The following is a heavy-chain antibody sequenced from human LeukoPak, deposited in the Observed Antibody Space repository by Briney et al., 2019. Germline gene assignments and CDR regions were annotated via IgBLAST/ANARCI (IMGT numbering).Heavy chain of an antibody. CDR2: IIPIFGTA. CDR1: GGTFSSYA. D-gene: IGHD5-24*01. V-gene: IGHV1-69*13. CDR3: ASSIEGYKDGYYNYRDF. J-gene: IGHJ6*03. Sequence: ASVKVSCKASGGTFSSYAISWVRQAPGQGLEWMGGIIPIFGTANYAQKFQGRVTITADESTSTAYMELSRLRSEDTAVYYCASSIEGYKDGYYNYRDFWGKGTRVTISS.